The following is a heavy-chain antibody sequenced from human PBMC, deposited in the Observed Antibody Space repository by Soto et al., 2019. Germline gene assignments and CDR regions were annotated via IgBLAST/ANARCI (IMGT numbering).Heavy chain of an antibody. V-gene: IGHV1-2*04. Sequence: QVQLVQSGAEVKKPGASVKVSCKASGYTFTGYYMHWVRQAPGQGLEWMGWINPNSGGTNYAQKFQGWVTMTRDTSISTAYMELSRLRSDDTAVYYCARGGVELYSSSPTWYFDYWGQGTLVTVSS. CDR1: GYTFTGYY. D-gene: IGHD6-13*01. CDR2: INPNSGGT. J-gene: IGHJ4*02. CDR3: ARGGVELYSSSPTWYFDY.